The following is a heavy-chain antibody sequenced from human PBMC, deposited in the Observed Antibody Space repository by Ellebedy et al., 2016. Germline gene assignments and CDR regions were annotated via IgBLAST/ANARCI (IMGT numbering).Heavy chain of an antibody. CDR1: GFIFNNYA. CDR3: AKDRVFTIFGVFDS. CDR2: ISNSGDTT. Sequence: GESLKISXAASGFIFNNYAMSWVRQAPGKGLEWVSIISNSGDTTFYADSVRGRFTISRDNSKNTVYLEMNHLRADDTAVYYCAKDRVFTIFGVFDSWGQGIRVTVSS. J-gene: IGHJ4*02. V-gene: IGHV3-23*01. D-gene: IGHD3-3*01.